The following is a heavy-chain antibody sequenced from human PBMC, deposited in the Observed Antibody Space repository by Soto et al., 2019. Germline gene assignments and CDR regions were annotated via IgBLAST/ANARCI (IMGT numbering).Heavy chain of an antibody. Sequence: SQTLSLTCAISGDSVSSNSAAWNWIRLSPSRGLEWLGRTYFRSKWFNDYAVSVKSRITINPDTSKNQFSLQLTSVTPGDTAVYYCASEDLAGGLSYNYFDPWGQGTRVTVSS. D-gene: IGHD3-16*02. CDR1: GDSVSSNSAA. V-gene: IGHV6-1*01. J-gene: IGHJ5*02. CDR3: ASEDLAGGLSYNYFDP. CDR2: TYFRSKWFN.